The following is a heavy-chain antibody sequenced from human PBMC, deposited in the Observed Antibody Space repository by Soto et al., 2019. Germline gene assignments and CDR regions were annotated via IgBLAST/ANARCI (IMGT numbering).Heavy chain of an antibody. CDR3: ARVPVQNYYDSSGYLVWFDP. D-gene: IGHD3-22*01. Sequence: SESLSLTCAVSGCSMSSGGYYWSWIRQHPGKGLEWIGYIYYSGSTYYNPSLKSRVTISVDTSKNQFSLKLSSVTAADTAVYYCARVPVQNYYDSSGYLVWFDPWGQGTLVTVSS. CDR2: IYYSGST. CDR1: GCSMSSGGYY. V-gene: IGHV4-31*11. J-gene: IGHJ5*02.